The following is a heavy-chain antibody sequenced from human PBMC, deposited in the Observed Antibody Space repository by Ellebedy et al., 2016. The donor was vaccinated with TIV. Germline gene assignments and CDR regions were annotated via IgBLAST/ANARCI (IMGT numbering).Heavy chain of an antibody. CDR1: AGSVSSDGFF. CDR2: VSYSEST. D-gene: IGHD3-22*01. J-gene: IGHJ4*02. Sequence: LRLSCTVSAGSVSSDGFFWSWIRQHPGKGLEWIGYVSYSESTTYNPALKRRVTMSIDTSKNQFSLNLNSVTAADTAVYYCATRPYRSGQPFFGVFDYWGQGTLVTVSS. CDR3: ATRPYRSGQPFFGVFDY. V-gene: IGHV4-31*03.